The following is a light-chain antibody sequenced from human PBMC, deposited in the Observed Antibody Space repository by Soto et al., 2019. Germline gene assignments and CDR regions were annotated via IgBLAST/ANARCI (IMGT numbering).Light chain of an antibody. J-gene: IGKJ4*01. Sequence: DIQMTPSPSSLSAYVGDRVTITCRASQSISNCLNWYQHKPGHAPKSLIHSASTLESGVPATFSGGGSGTEFNFTISSLQREDSATYYGQESYTTPLTFGGRTKA. CDR3: QESYTTPLT. CDR1: QSISNC. V-gene: IGKV1-39*01. CDR2: SAS.